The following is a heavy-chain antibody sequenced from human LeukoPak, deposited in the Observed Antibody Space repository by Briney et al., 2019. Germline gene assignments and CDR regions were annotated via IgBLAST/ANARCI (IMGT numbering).Heavy chain of an antibody. D-gene: IGHD2-21*02. J-gene: IGHJ4*02. V-gene: IGHV4-59*01. Sequence: SETLFLTCTVSGGSISNYYWSWIRQPPGKELEWIGYIYYSGSTNYNPSLTSRVTISVDTSKNQFSLKVSSVTAADTAAYYCARDFGGDAFDYWGQGTLVTVSS. CDR1: GGSISNYY. CDR2: IYYSGST. CDR3: ARDFGGDAFDY.